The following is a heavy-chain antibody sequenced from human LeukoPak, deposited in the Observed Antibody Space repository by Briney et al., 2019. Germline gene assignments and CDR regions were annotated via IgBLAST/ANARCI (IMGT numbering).Heavy chain of an antibody. V-gene: IGHV1-2*02. Sequence: ASVKVSCKASGYTFTGYYMHWVRQAPGQGLEWMGWINPNSGGTNYAQKFQGRVTMTRDTSISTAYMELSRLRSDDTAVYYCARPRHGHVMGLHTFDYWGQGTLVTVSS. CDR1: GYTFTGYY. D-gene: IGHD3-16*01. CDR3: ARPRHGHVMGLHTFDY. CDR2: INPNSGGT. J-gene: IGHJ4*02.